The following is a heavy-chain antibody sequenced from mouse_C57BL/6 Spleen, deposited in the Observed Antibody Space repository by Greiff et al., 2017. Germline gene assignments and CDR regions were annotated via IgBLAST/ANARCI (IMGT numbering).Heavy chain of an antibody. CDR1: GYSFTGYY. CDR2: INPSTGGT. V-gene: IGHV1-42*01. CDR3: ASPPAMDY. Sequence: EVQLQQSGPELVKPGASVKISCKASGYSFTGYYMNWVKQSPEKSLEWIGEINPSTGGTTYNQKFKAKATLTVDKSSSHAYMQLKTLTSEDSAVYFCASPPAMDYWGQGTSVNVSS. J-gene: IGHJ4*01.